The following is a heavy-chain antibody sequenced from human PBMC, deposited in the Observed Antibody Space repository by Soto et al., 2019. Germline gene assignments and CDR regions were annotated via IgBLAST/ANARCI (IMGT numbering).Heavy chain of an antibody. CDR2: ISGSGGST. CDR1: GFTFSSYA. V-gene: IGHV3-23*01. CDR3: AKSPGYSYGYDAFDI. J-gene: IGHJ3*02. Sequence: EVQLLESGGGLVQPGGSLRLSCAASGFTFSSYAMSWVRQAPGKGLEWVSAISGSGGSTYYADSVKGRFTISRDNSKNTRYLQMNSLRAKDTTVYYCAKSPGYSYGYDAFDIWGQGRMVTVSS. D-gene: IGHD5-18*01.